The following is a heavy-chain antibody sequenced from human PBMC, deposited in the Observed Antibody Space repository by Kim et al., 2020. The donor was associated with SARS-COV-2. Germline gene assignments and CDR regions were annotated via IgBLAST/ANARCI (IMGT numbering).Heavy chain of an antibody. D-gene: IGHD4-17*01. CDR2: IWYDGSGN. CDR1: GFVFSSYG. CDR3: AREDYGGNPDYFYGMDV. Sequence: GGSLRLSCAASGFVFSSYGMHWVRQAPGKGLEWVAVIWYDGSGNYYSDSVKGRFTISRDNSTNTLFLEMNSLRAEDTAIYYCAREDYGGNPDYFYGMDVWGQGTTVTVSS. V-gene: IGHV3-33*02. J-gene: IGHJ6*02.